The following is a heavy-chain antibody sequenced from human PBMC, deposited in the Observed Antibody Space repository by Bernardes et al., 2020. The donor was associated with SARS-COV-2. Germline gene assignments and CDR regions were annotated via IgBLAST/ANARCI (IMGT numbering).Heavy chain of an antibody. D-gene: IGHD2-2*01. CDR1: GGSFSGYY. J-gene: IGHJ5*02. CDR3: ARGGNIVVVPAASWFDP. Sequence: SETLSLTCAVYGGSFSGYYWSWIRQPPGKGLEWIGEINISGSTNYNPSLKSRVTISVDTSKNQFSLKLSSVTAADTAVYYCARGGNIVVVPAASWFDPWGQGTLVTVSS. V-gene: IGHV4-34*01. CDR2: INISGST.